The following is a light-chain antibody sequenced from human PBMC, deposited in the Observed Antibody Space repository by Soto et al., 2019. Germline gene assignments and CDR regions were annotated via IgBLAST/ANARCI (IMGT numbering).Light chain of an antibody. CDR3: QQSYSTPLT. CDR1: QSISSY. Sequence: IPMTPSPSSPSSSFGDRVTITCRASQSISSYLNWYQQKPGKAPKLLIYAASSLQSGVPSRFSGSGSGTDFTLTISSLQPEDFATYYCQQSYSTPLTFGGGTKVDIK. J-gene: IGKJ4*01. CDR2: AAS. V-gene: IGKV1-39*01.